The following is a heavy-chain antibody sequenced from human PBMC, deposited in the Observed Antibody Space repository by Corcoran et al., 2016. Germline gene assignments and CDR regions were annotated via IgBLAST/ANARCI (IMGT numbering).Heavy chain of an antibody. J-gene: IGHJ6*02. CDR1: GFTFSSYG. CDR2: IWYDGSNK. V-gene: IGHV3-33*01. CDR3: ATRGALAAAAGMDV. D-gene: IGHD6-13*01. Sequence: QVQLVESGGGVVQPGRSLRLSCAASGFTFSSYGMHWVRQAPGKGLEWVAGIWYDGSNKYYADSVKGRFTISRDNSKNTLYLQMNSLRAEDTAVYYCATRGALAAAAGMDVWGQGTTVTVSS.